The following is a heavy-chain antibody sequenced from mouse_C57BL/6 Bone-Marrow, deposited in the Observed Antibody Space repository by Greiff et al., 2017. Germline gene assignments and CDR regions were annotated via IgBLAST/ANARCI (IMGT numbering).Heavy chain of an antibody. CDR3: ARGLSLFAY. V-gene: IGHV1-82*01. J-gene: IGHJ3*01. D-gene: IGHD1-1*02. CDR2: IYPGDGDT. CDR1: GYAFRSSW. Sequence: QVQLQQSGPELVKPGASAKISCKASGYAFRSSWMNWVKQRPGKGLEWIGRIYPGDGDTNYNGKFKGKATLTADKSSSTAYMQLSSLTSEDSAVYFCARGLSLFAYWGQGTLVTVSA.